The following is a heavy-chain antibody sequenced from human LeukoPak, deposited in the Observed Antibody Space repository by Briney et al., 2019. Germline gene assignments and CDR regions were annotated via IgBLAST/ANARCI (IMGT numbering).Heavy chain of an antibody. CDR3: ARVTGYMIEDYFDY. CDR2: IYYSGST. J-gene: IGHJ4*02. CDR1: GGSISSSFYY. Sequence: SETLSLTCTVSGGSISSSFYYWGWIRQPPGKGLEWIGSIYYSGSTYYNPSLKSRVTISVDTSKNQFSLRLSSVTAADTAVYYCARVTGYMIEDYFDYWGQGTLVTVSS. V-gene: IGHV4-39*07. D-gene: IGHD3-22*01.